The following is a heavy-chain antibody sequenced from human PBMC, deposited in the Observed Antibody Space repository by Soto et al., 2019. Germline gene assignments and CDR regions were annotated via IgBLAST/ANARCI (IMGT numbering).Heavy chain of an antibody. V-gene: IGHV4-59*08. CDR1: GGSISSYY. Sequence: PSETLSLTCTVSGGSISSYYWSWIRQPPGKGLEWIGYIYYSGSTNYNPSLKSRVTISVDTSKNQLSLKLSSVTAADTAVYYCAGSGEGYYDFWSGYYTGNWFDPWGQGTLVTVSS. J-gene: IGHJ5*02. CDR3: AGSGEGYYDFWSGYYTGNWFDP. D-gene: IGHD3-3*01. CDR2: IYYSGST.